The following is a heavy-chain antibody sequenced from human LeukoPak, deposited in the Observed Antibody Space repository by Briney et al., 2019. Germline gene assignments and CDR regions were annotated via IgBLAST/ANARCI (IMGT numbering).Heavy chain of an antibody. D-gene: IGHD4-17*01. CDR2: IYPADSDT. CDR1: GYIFTHYW. J-gene: IGHJ4*02. V-gene: IGHV5-51*01. CDR3: ARHGGAFDY. Sequence: GESLKISCQVSGYIFTHYWIGWVRQMPGKGLESMGIIYPADSDTTYSPSFQGQVTISADKSISTVYLQWSSLKASDTAMYYCARHGGAFDYWGQGTLVTVSS.